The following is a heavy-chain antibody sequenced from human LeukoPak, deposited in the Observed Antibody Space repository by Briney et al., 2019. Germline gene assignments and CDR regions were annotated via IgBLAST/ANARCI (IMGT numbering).Heavy chain of an antibody. CDR3: AKSMVRGVKDFDY. Sequence: GGSLRLSCAASGFTFSTYAMGWVRQAPGKGLEWVSAISGSGGSTYYADSVKGRFTISRDNSKNTLYLQMNSLRAEDTAVYYCAKSMVRGVKDFDYWGQGTLVTVSS. CDR2: ISGSGGST. V-gene: IGHV3-23*01. J-gene: IGHJ4*02. D-gene: IGHD3-10*01. CDR1: GFTFSTYA.